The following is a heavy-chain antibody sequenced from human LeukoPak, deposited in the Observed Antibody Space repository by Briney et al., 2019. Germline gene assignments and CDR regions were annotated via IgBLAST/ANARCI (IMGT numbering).Heavy chain of an antibody. D-gene: IGHD1-14*01. CDR2: INHSGST. V-gene: IGHV4-34*01. CDR1: GGSFSGYY. CDR3: ARLSVDHNAFDI. Sequence: SEALSLTCAVYGGSFSGYYCSWIRQPPGKGLEWIGEINHSGSTDYNPSLKSRVTISVDTSKNQFSLKLSSVTAADTAVYYCARLSVDHNAFDIWGQGTMVTVSS. J-gene: IGHJ3*02.